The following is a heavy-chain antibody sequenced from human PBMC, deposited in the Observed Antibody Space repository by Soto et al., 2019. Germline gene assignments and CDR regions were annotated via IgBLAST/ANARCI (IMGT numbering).Heavy chain of an antibody. J-gene: IGHJ6*02. CDR2: INPNSGGT. CDR1: GYTFTGYY. V-gene: IGHV1-2*02. Sequence: SVKVSCQASGYTFTGYYMHWVRQAPGQGLEWMGWINPNSGGTNYAQKFQGRVTMTRDTSISTAYMELSRLRSDDTAVYYCARAVYYYYGMDVWGQGTTVTVSS. CDR3: ARAVYYYYGMDV.